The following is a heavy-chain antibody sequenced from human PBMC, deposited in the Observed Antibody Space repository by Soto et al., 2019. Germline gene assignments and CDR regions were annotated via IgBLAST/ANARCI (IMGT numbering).Heavy chain of an antibody. CDR1: GFSLTTGGVG. V-gene: IGHV2-5*02. Sequence: QITLKESGPTLVKPTQTLTLTCNFSGFSLTTGGVGVGWVRQPRGGALEWLSLIYWDDDERYSPSLKTRLTVTNEPSRNQVDLIMPNMDPVDTATYVCAHSRNLITQDAQVGDFDYWGQRILVTVSS. J-gene: IGHJ4*02. CDR2: IYWDDDE. D-gene: IGHD3-10*01. CDR3: AHSRNLITQDAQVGDFDY.